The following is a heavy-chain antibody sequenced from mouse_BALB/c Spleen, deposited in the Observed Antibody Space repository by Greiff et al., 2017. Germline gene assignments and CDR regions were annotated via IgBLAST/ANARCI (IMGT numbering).Heavy chain of an antibody. D-gene: IGHD1-2*01. CDR2: INPSNGRT. CDR3: ARHYYGSSWFAY. V-gene: IGHV1S81*02. Sequence: QVQLQQPGAELVKPGASVKLSCKASGYTFTSYWMHWVNQRPGQGLEWIGEINPSNGRTNYNEKFKSKATLTVDKSSSTAYMQLSSLTSEDSAVYYCARHYYGSSWFAYWGQGTLVTVSA. J-gene: IGHJ3*01. CDR1: GYTFTSYW.